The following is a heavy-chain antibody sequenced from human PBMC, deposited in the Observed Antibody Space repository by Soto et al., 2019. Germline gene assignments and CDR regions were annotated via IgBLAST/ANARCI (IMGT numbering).Heavy chain of an antibody. CDR1: GYTFTNYG. D-gene: IGHD1-26*01. V-gene: IGHV1-18*01. J-gene: IGHJ4*02. Sequence: GASVKVSCKASGYTFTNYGISWVRQAPGQGLEWMGWISAYNGNTNYAQKLQGRVTMTTDTSTSTAYMELRSLRSDDTAVYYCASSSGSYYPVYFDYWGQGTLVTVSS. CDR3: ASSSGSYYPVYFDY. CDR2: ISAYNGNT.